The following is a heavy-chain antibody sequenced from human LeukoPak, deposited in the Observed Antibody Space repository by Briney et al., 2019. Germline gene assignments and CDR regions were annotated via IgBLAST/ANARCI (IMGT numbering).Heavy chain of an antibody. D-gene: IGHD4-23*01. V-gene: IGHV1-3*01. CDR3: ARVDYGGNSFDY. CDR1: GYTFTNYA. CDR2: INAGSGNT. J-gene: IGHJ4*02. Sequence: GASVTVSCTASGYTFTNYAMHWVRQAPGQRLEWMGWINAGSGNTKYSQKFQGRVTITRDTSASTAYMELSSLRSEDTAVYYCARVDYGGNSFDYWGQGTLVTVSS.